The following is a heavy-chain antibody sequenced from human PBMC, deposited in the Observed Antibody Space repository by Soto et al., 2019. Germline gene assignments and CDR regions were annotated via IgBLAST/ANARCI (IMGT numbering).Heavy chain of an antibody. J-gene: IGHJ4*02. CDR1: GFTLSRFE. Sequence: GSLRLSCAASGFTLSRFEMNWVRQAPGRGLAWVSYISTSGSSIYYEDSVKGRFTISRDNAKNSLYLQMHSLRAEDTAVYYCARGINGFSSDWYYFDCWGQGTLVTVSS. CDR3: ARGINGFSSDWYYFDC. D-gene: IGHD6-19*01. V-gene: IGHV3-48*03. CDR2: ISTSGSSI.